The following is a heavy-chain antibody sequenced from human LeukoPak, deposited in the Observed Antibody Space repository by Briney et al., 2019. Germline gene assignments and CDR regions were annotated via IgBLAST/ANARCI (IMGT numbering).Heavy chain of an antibody. J-gene: IGHJ5*02. D-gene: IGHD3-9*01. Sequence: ASVKVSCKASGYTFTSYGISWVRQAPGQRLEWMGWISAYNGNTNYAQKLQGRVTMTTDTSTSTAYMELRSLRSDDTAVYYCARDRGGLRYFDWLSWFDPGAREPWSPSPQ. CDR1: GYTFTSYG. CDR3: ARDRGGLRYFDWLSWFDP. V-gene: IGHV1-18*01. CDR2: ISAYNGNT.